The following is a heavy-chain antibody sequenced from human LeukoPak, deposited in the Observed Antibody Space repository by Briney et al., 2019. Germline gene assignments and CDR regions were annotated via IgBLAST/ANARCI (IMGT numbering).Heavy chain of an antibody. V-gene: IGHV4-61*01. CDR1: GASVSSGSYY. CDR3: ARVVPFKSGYDSYYFDY. J-gene: IGHJ4*02. Sequence: PSETLSLTCTVSGASVSSGSYYWSWIRQPPGKGLEWVGYVSYSGSTNYNPSLKSRVTISVDTSKNQFSLKLSSVTAADTAVYYCARVVPFKSGYDSYYFDYWGQGTLVTVSS. CDR2: VSYSGST. D-gene: IGHD5-12*01.